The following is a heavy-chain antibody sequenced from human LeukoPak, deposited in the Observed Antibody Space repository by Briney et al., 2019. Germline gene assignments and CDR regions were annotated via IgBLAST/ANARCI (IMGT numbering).Heavy chain of an antibody. D-gene: IGHD1-26*01. CDR2: INHSGST. V-gene: IGHV4-34*01. CDR3: ARDPRGP. CDR1: GGSFSGYY. Sequence: SETLSLTCAVYGGSFSGYYWSWIRQPPGKGLEWIGEINHSGSTYYNPSLKSRVTISVDRSKNQFSLKLSSVTAADTAVYYCARDPRGPWGQGTLVTVSS. J-gene: IGHJ5*02.